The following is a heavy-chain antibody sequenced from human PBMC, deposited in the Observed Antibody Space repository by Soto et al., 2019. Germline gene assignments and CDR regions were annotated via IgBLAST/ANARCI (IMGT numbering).Heavy chain of an antibody. D-gene: IGHD6-13*01. Sequence: ASVKVSCKASGYTFTSYGISWVRQAPGQGLEWMGWISAYNGNTSYAQKLQGRVTMTTDTSTSTAYMELSSLRSEDTAVYYCALGRVTAAGTRRWFDPWGQGTLVTVSS. CDR1: GYTFTSYG. V-gene: IGHV1-18*01. CDR2: ISAYNGNT. CDR3: ALGRVTAAGTRRWFDP. J-gene: IGHJ5*02.